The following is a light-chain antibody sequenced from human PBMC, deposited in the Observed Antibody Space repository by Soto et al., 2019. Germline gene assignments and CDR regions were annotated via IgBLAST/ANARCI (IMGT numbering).Light chain of an antibody. CDR1: QSISSW. V-gene: IGKV1-5*01. CDR3: QQCYTCSKT. CDR2: DAS. J-gene: IGKJ1*01. Sequence: DIQMTKSPSTLSASVGDRVTITCRASQSISSWLAWYQQKPGKAPKLLIFDASSLESGVPSRFSGSGSGPEFTLTISSLQPDDFATYYCQQCYTCSKTFGQGTTVDIK.